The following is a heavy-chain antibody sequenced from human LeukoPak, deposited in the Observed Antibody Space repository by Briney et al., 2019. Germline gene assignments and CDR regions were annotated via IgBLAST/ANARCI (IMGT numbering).Heavy chain of an antibody. V-gene: IGHV1-69-2*01. Sequence: GATVKISCKVSGYTFTDYYMHWVQQAPGKGLEWMGLVDPEDGETLYAEKFQGRVTITADTSTDTAYMELSSLRSEDTAVYYCATDGPGRYSYGSLQAFGIWGQGTMVTVSS. CDR2: VDPEDGET. CDR1: GYTFTDYY. D-gene: IGHD5-18*01. CDR3: ATDGPGRYSYGSLQAFGI. J-gene: IGHJ3*02.